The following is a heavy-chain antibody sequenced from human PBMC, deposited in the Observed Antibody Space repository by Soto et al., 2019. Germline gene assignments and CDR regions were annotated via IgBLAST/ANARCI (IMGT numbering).Heavy chain of an antibody. Sequence: ASVKVSCKASGYTFTSYYMHWVRQAPGQGLEWMGIINPSGGSTSYAQKFQGRVTMTRDTSTSTVYMELSSLRSEDTAVYYCARHASRITIFGVVIPWFDPWGQGTLVTVS. V-gene: IGHV1-46*01. CDR3: ARHASRITIFGVVIPWFDP. CDR2: INPSGGST. D-gene: IGHD3-3*01. CDR1: GYTFTSYY. J-gene: IGHJ5*02.